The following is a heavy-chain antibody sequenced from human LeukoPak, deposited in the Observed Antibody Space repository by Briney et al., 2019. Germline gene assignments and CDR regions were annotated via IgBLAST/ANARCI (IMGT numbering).Heavy chain of an antibody. CDR2: ISGSGGST. D-gene: IGHD3-22*01. CDR1: GFTFSSYA. J-gene: IGHJ4*02. CDR3: AKKGASYYYDSSGYN. V-gene: IGHV3-23*01. Sequence: PGGSLSLSSAASGFTFSSYAMSWVRQAPGKGLEWVSAISGSGGSTYYADSVKGRFTISRDNSKNTLYLQMNSLTAEDTAVYYCAKKGASYYYDSSGYNWGQGTLVTVSS.